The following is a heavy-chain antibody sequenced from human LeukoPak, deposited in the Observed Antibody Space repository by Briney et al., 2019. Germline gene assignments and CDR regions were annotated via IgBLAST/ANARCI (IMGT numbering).Heavy chain of an antibody. J-gene: IGHJ4*02. CDR1: GFTFSSYG. CDR2: ISYDGSNK. D-gene: IGHD6-13*01. V-gene: IGHV3-30*18. Sequence: GGSLRLSCAASGFTFSSYGMHWVCQAPGKGLEWVAVISYDGSNKYYADSVKGRFTISRDNSKNTLYLQMNSLRAEDTAVYYCAKDGGAAAAIDYWGQGTLVTVSS. CDR3: AKDGGAAAAIDY.